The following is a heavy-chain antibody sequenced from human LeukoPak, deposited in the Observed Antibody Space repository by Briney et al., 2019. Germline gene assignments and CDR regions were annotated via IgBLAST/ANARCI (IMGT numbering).Heavy chain of an antibody. D-gene: IGHD3-16*01. CDR2: ISSTSVTI. CDR3: GRSMISFGGAIDH. J-gene: IGHJ4*02. Sequence: GGSLRLSCAASGFTFSSYSVNWVRQAPGKGLKGVSYISSTSVTIYYADSVRGRFTVSRDNAGDSLYLQMNSLRVEDTAVYYCGRSMISFGGAIDHWGQGAQVTVSS. CDR1: GFTFSSYS. V-gene: IGHV3-48*01.